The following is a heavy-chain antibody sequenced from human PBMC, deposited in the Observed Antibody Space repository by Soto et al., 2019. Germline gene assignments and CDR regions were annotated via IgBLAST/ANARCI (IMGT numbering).Heavy chain of an antibody. D-gene: IGHD6-19*01. Sequence: GGSLRLSCVASGFTFSSYAMHWVRQAPGKGLEYVSAISSNGGSTYYANSVKGRFTISRDNSKNTLYLQMGSLRAEDMAVYYCARENSGWGRQAAFDIWGQGTMVTVSS. CDR3: ARENSGWGRQAAFDI. V-gene: IGHV3-64*01. CDR2: ISSNGGST. J-gene: IGHJ3*02. CDR1: GFTFSSYA.